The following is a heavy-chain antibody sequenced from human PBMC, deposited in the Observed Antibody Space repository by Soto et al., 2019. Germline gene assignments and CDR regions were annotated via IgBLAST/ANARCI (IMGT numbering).Heavy chain of an antibody. J-gene: IGHJ4*02. V-gene: IGHV3-23*01. D-gene: IGHD3-22*01. CDR2: ISESGGST. CDR3: ATRNYFDRSGYYYYYFDY. CDR1: GFSFSNYA. Sequence: GGSLRLSCVASGFSFSNYAMSWVRQAPGKGLEWVSGISESGGSTYYADSVKGRLTISRDNSKNTVFLQINSLRAEDTAVYYCATRNYFDRSGYYYYYFDYWGQGALVTVSS.